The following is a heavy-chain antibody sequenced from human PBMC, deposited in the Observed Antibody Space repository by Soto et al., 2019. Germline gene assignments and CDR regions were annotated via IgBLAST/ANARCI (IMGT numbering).Heavy chain of an antibody. CDR1: GFTFSSYS. D-gene: IGHD5-12*01. CDR3: ARDSPYSGYDKPNYYGMDV. J-gene: IGHJ6*02. V-gene: IGHV3-48*02. CDR2: IRSRSSTI. Sequence: GGSLRLSCEASGFTFSSYSMNWVRQAPGKGLEWVSYIRSRSSTIYYADSVKGRLTISGDNAKNSLYLQMNSLRDEDTAVYYCARDSPYSGYDKPNYYGMDVWGQGTTVTVSS.